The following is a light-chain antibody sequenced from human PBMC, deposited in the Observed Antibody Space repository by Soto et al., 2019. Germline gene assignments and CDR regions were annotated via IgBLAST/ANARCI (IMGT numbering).Light chain of an antibody. V-gene: IGKV2-24*01. CDR3: MQGTHFPFT. CDR2: KVF. CDR1: QSLLHSDGNTY. Sequence: EIVMTQTPLSSPVTVGQPASISCSSSQSLLHSDGNTYLSWLQQRPGQPPRLLIYKVFNRFSGVPVRFSGSGAGTDFTLKISRVEAEDVGFYYCMQGTHFPFTFGGGTKVEIK. J-gene: IGKJ4*01.